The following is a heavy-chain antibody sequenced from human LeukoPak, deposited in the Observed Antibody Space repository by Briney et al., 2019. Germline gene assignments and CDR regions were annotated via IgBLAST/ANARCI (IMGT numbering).Heavy chain of an antibody. J-gene: IGHJ4*02. CDR1: GYSFTSYW. Sequence: GESLKISCKGSGYSFTSYWIGWVRQMPGKGLEWMGIIYPGDSDTRYSPSFQGQVTISADKSISTAYLQWSSLKASVTAMYYCARKLDDSSGYYPINFDYWGQGTLVTVSS. V-gene: IGHV5-51*01. D-gene: IGHD3-22*01. CDR2: IYPGDSDT. CDR3: ARKLDDSSGYYPINFDY.